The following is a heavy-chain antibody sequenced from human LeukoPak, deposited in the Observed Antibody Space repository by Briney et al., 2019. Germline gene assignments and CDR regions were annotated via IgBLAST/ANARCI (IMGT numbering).Heavy chain of an antibody. CDR1: GFTFSNYA. D-gene: IGHD4-17*01. J-gene: IGHJ4*02. CDR2: ISDSGVGT. V-gene: IGHV3-23*01. Sequence: GGSLRLSCAASGFTFSNYARSWVRQAPGLGLEWVSGISDSGVGTYYADSVKGQFTISRDNPKNTLYLQMSSLRAEDTAVYYCAKCTTWNTHYPIDYWGQGTLVSVSS. CDR3: AKCTTWNTHYPIDY.